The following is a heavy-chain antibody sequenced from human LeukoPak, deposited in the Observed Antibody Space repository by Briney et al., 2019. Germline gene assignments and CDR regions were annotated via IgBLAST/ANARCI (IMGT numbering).Heavy chain of an antibody. CDR3: VYNWKFGWFDP. CDR1: GYTFTSCY. D-gene: IGHD1-20*01. J-gene: IGHJ5*02. Sequence: ASVKVPCKASGYTFTSCYMHWVRQAPGQELEWMGIINPSGGSTSYTQKFQGRVTMTRDMSTSTVYMELSSLRSGDTAVYYCVYNWKFGWFDPWGQGTLVTVSS. V-gene: IGHV1-46*01. CDR2: INPSGGST.